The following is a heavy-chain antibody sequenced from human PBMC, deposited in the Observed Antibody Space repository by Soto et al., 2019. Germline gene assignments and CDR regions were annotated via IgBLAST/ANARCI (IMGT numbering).Heavy chain of an antibody. Sequence: SETLSLTCTVSGGSISSYYWSWIRQPPGKGLEWIGYIYYSGSTNYNPSLKSRVTISVDTSKNQFSLKLSSVTAADTAVYYCASLLSETYYYGSGSYYNGNGGWFDPWGQGTLVTVSS. D-gene: IGHD3-10*01. V-gene: IGHV4-59*08. J-gene: IGHJ5*02. CDR3: ASLLSETYYYGSGSYYNGNGGWFDP. CDR1: GGSISSYY. CDR2: IYYSGST.